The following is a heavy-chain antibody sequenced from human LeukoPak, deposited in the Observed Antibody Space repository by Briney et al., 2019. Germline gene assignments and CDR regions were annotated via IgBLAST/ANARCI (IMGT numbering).Heavy chain of an antibody. J-gene: IGHJ4*02. CDR2: LIPVIGVP. D-gene: IGHD3-22*01. CDR3: ARGRLAYYSDSSGYIPYFEY. Sequence: ASVKVSCKASGGTFSSYALSWLRQAPGQEPEWMGALIPVIGVPSYAQKFQGRVTITADRSTSTAYMELSSLRSEDTAVYYCARGRLAYYSDSSGYIPYFEYWGQGTLVTVSS. V-gene: IGHV1-69*10. CDR1: GGTFSSYA.